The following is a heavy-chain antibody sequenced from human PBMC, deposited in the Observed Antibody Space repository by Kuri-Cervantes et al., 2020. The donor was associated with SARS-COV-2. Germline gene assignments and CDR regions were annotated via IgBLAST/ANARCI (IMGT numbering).Heavy chain of an antibody. Sequence: GESLKISCAASGITFSNHGMSWVRQAPGKGLEWVSVIYSGGSTYYADSVKGRFTISRDSSENMLYLQMNSLRAEDTAVYYCARERYGDYVSPYQYYGMDVWGQGTTVTVSS. V-gene: IGHV3-53*01. J-gene: IGHJ6*02. CDR3: ARERYGDYVSPYQYYGMDV. CDR2: IYSGGST. D-gene: IGHD4-17*01. CDR1: GITFSNHG.